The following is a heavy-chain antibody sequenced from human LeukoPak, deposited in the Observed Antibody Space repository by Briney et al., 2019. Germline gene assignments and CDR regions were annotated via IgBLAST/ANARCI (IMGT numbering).Heavy chain of an antibody. CDR1: GGTFSSYA. CDR3: TRGAGWLIDY. CDR2: INPNNGDA. V-gene: IGHV1-2*02. Sequence: ASVKVSCKASGGTFSSYAISWVRQAPGQGLEWMGGINPNNGDANYAQKSQGRVTMTRDTSVSTAYMQLSRLASDDTAVYYCTRGAGWLIDYWGQGILVTVSS. D-gene: IGHD3-16*01. J-gene: IGHJ4*02.